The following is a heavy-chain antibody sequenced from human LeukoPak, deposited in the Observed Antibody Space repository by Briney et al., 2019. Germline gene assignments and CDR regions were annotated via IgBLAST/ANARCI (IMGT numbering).Heavy chain of an antibody. CDR1: GFTFSTYW. D-gene: IGHD2-2*01. V-gene: IGHV3-74*01. J-gene: IGHJ5*02. Sequence: GGSLRLSCAASGFTFSTYWMHWVRQAPGKGLVWVSRVSADGSSTTYADSVKDRFAISRDNAKNTLYLQMNSLRAEDTAIYYCARGPISSNPGTWGQGTLVTVSS. CDR2: VSADGSST. CDR3: ARGPISSNPGT.